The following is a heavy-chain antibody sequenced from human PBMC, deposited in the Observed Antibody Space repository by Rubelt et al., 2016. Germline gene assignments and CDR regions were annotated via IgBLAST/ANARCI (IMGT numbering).Heavy chain of an antibody. CDR3: ARHEYGRETSCYDI. J-gene: IGHJ4*02. CDR2: IYYNRNT. Sequence: QLQMGESGPGVVKPSETLSLTCGVSVGSISNSLRYSGWIRQAPGKGLERVGAIYYNRNTQYEPYHMSRATISDNTSKNTSKNSFSLNLSSVAAADTAVYYCARHEYGRETSCYDIWGQGSLVTVSS. V-gene: IGHV4-39*01. CDR1: VGSISNSLRY. D-gene: IGHD2-2*01.